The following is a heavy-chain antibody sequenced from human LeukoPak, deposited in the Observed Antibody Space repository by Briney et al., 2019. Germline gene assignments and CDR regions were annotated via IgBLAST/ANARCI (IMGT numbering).Heavy chain of an antibody. J-gene: IGHJ4*02. D-gene: IGHD4-23*01. V-gene: IGHV4-61*09. CDR1: GGSISSGSYY. CDR2: IHISGST. CDR3: ARYYGGNFDY. Sequence: SGTLSLTCTASGGSISSGSYYWSWFRQPAGKGLEWIGHIHISGSTDYNPSLKSRVTMSVDTSKNHFPLKLSSVTAADTALYYCARYYGGNFDYWGQGTLVTVSS.